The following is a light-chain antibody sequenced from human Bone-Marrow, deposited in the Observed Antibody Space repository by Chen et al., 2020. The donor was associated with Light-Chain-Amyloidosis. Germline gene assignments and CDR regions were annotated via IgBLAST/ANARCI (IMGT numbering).Light chain of an antibody. V-gene: IGLV3-25*03. CDR1: DLPTKY. CDR3: QSADSSGTYEVI. Sequence: SYELTQPPSVSVSQGQTARLTCSGDDLPTKYAYWYKQKPGQAPVLVIHRDTERPSGISERFSGSSSGTTATLTISGVQAEDEADYHCQSADSSGTYEVIFGGGTKLTVL. J-gene: IGLJ2*01. CDR2: RDT.